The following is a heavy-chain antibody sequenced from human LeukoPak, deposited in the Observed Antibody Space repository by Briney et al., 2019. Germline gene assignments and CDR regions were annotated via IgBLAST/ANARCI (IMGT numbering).Heavy chain of an antibody. CDR2: IYYSGST. J-gene: IGHJ4*02. CDR1: GGSISSYY. D-gene: IGHD1-26*01. CDR3: ARQRVGATPFFDY. Sequence: SETLSLTCTVSGGSISSYYWSWIRQPPGKGLEWIGYIYYSGSTNYNPSLKSRVTISVDTSKNQFSPKLSSVTAADTAVYYCARQRVGATPFFDYWGQGTLVTVSS. V-gene: IGHV4-59*08.